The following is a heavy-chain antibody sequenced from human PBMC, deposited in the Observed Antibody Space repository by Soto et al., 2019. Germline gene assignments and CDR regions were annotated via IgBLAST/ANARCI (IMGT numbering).Heavy chain of an antibody. V-gene: IGHV4-34*01. CDR3: ARGWYLPAAGLEY. D-gene: IGHD2-2*01. Sequence: SETLSLTCAVYVGSFSGYYWSLIRQPPGKGLEWIGEINHSGSTNYNPSLKIRVTISVDTSKNQFSLKLSSVTAADTAVYYCARGWYLPAAGLEYWGQGTMVTVSS. J-gene: IGHJ4*02. CDR2: INHSGST. CDR1: VGSFSGYY.